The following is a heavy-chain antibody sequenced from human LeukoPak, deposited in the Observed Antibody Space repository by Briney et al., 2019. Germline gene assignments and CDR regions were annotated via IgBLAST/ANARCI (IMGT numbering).Heavy chain of an antibody. CDR3: AGRIAAAGMDDAFDI. J-gene: IGHJ3*02. V-gene: IGHV4-38-2*02. Sequence: SETLSLTCTVSGYSISSGYYWGWIRQPPGKGLEWIGSIYHSGSTYYNPSLKSRVTISVDTSKNQFSLKLSSVTAADTAVYYCAGRIAAAGMDDAFDIWGQGTMVTVSS. CDR2: IYHSGST. D-gene: IGHD6-13*01. CDR1: GYSISSGYY.